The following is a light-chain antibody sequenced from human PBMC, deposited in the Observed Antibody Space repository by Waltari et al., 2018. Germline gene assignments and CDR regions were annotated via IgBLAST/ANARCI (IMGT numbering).Light chain of an antibody. CDR1: TSNIGKNY. Sequence: SVLTQTPSVSAAPGQRVTISCSGSTSNIGKNYVSWYQQLPGAAPKLLISDDHKRPSGTPGRFSGSKSGTSATLAITGLQTEDEADYFCGAWDGSLTLYVFGPGTRVTVL. J-gene: IGLJ1*01. CDR2: DDH. CDR3: GAWDGSLTLYV. V-gene: IGLV1-51*01.